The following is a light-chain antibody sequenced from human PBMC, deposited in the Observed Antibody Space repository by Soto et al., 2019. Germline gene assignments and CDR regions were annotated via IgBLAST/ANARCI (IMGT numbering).Light chain of an antibody. Sequence: QSALTQPPSASGSPGQSVTISCTGTSSDVGGYNFVSWYQQHPGKAPKLMIYEVSNRPSGISHRFAGSKSGNTASLTISGLQAEDEADYYCSSYTSSSTWVFGGGTKVTVL. J-gene: IGLJ3*02. V-gene: IGLV2-14*01. CDR1: SSDVGGYNF. CDR3: SSYTSSSTWV. CDR2: EVS.